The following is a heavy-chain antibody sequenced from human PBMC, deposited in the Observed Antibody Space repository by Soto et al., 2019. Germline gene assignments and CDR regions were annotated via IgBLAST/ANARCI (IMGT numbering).Heavy chain of an antibody. V-gene: IGHV4-59*01. Sequence: SETLSLTCTVSGDSIGSYYWSWIRQPPGKGLEWIGYIYASGSSNYNASLKSRVTISVDKSKNQFSLRLSAVTAADTATYYCARGVAMSTTPYYFDHWGKGTLVTVSS. CDR3: ARGVAMSTTPYYFDH. CDR2: IYASGSS. CDR1: GDSIGSYY. J-gene: IGHJ4*02. D-gene: IGHD1-1*01.